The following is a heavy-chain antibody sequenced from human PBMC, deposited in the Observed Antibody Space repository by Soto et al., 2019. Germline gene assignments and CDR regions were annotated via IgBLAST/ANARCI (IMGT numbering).Heavy chain of an antibody. J-gene: IGHJ4*02. V-gene: IGHV3-30*18. D-gene: IGHD3-22*01. CDR2: ISYDGGSK. Sequence: QVQLVECGGGVVQPGKSLRLSCAASGFTFSTYGIHWVRQAPGKGLEWVALISYDGGSKYYGDSVKGRFIISRDNSHNTVSLQMNSLRADDTAVYFCAKEQLAMTVVVADYFDSWGQGTLVTVSS. CDR1: GFTFSTYG. CDR3: AKEQLAMTVVVADYFDS.